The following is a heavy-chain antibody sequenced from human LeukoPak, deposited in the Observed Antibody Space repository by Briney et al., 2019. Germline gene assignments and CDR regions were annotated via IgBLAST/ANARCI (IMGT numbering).Heavy chain of an antibody. CDR2: IYYCGST. Sequence: SETLSLTCTVSGGSISSYYCRWIRQPPRNGLERIGYIYYCGSTNYNPSLKSRVTISVDTSKNQFSLKLSSVTAADTAVYYCARYAYSSGFFFDYWGQGTLVTVSS. CDR1: GGSISSYY. J-gene: IGHJ4*02. CDR3: ARYAYSSGFFFDY. D-gene: IGHD6-19*01. V-gene: IGHV4-59*01.